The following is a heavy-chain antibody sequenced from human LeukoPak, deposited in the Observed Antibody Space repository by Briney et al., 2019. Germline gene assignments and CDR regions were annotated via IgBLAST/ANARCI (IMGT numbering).Heavy chain of an antibody. CDR2: ISATGGST. Sequence: GGSLRLSCAASGFTFGGYAMNWVRRAPGKGLEWVSVISATGGSTYYADSVKGRCTISRDNSKNTLYLQMNSLRAEDTAVYYCAKGAAWIVVVVAATDYFDYWGQGTLVTVSS. J-gene: IGHJ4*02. CDR3: AKGAAWIVVVVAATDYFDY. V-gene: IGHV3-23*01. D-gene: IGHD2-15*01. CDR1: GFTFGGYA.